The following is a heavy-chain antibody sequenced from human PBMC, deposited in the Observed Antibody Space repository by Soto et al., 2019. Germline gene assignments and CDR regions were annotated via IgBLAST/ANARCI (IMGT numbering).Heavy chain of an antibody. CDR3: AHTYSGEFQY. V-gene: IGHV2-5*01. Sequence: SVPTMVNPTQTLTLTCTFSGFSLSTSGVGVAWVRQPPGKALEWLAVIYCHDDKRYSPSLMSRLTITKNTSKNQVVLTMTNMDPVDTATYYCAHTYSGEFQYWGQGTLVTVS. D-gene: IGHD5-12*01. CDR2: IYCHDDK. J-gene: IGHJ4*02. CDR1: GFSLSTSGVG.